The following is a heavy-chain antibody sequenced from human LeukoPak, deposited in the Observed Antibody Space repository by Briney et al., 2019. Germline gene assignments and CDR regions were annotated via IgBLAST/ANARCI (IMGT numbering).Heavy chain of an antibody. D-gene: IGHD4-17*01. Sequence: KPSDTLSLTSAVYGGSFSGYFWSWILQSPGKGLEWIGEINHTGNAAYNPSLRSRVTMSVDTPKNQFSLRLSSVTAADTAVYYCARKTVPTGVDYWGQGTLVTVSS. CDR2: INHTGNA. CDR1: GGSFSGYF. J-gene: IGHJ4*02. CDR3: ARKTVPTGVDY. V-gene: IGHV4-34*01.